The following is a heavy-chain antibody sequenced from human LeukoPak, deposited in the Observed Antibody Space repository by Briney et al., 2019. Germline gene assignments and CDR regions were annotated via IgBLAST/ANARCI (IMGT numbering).Heavy chain of an antibody. Sequence: SVKVSCKASGYTFTGYYMHWVRQAPGQGLEWMGRIIPILGIANYTQKFQGRVTITADKSTSTAYMELSSLRSEDTAVYYCARDSGSYPWGQGTLVTVSS. V-gene: IGHV1-69*04. CDR1: GYTFTGYY. D-gene: IGHD1-26*01. CDR3: ARDSGSYP. J-gene: IGHJ5*02. CDR2: IIPILGIA.